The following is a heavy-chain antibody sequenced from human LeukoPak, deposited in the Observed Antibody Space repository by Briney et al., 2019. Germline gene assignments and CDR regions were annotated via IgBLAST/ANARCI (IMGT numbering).Heavy chain of an antibody. Sequence: GGSLRLSCAASGFTFSSYAMSWVRQAPGKGLEGVSAISGSGGSTYYTDSVKGRFTIYRDNSKNTLYLQMNSLRAEDTAVYYCAKDAGSGYYSNFDYWGQGTLVTVSS. D-gene: IGHD3-22*01. CDR3: AKDAGSGYYSNFDY. CDR2: ISGSGGST. CDR1: GFTFSSYA. V-gene: IGHV3-23*01. J-gene: IGHJ4*02.